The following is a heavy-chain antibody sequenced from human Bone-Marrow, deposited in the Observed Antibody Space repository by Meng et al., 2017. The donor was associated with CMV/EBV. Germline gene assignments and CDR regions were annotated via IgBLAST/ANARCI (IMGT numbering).Heavy chain of an antibody. CDR2: ISSSSSTI. Sequence: GESLKISCAASGFTFSSYSMNWVRQAPGKGLEWVSYISSSSSTIYYADSVKGRFTISRDNAKNSLSLQMKSLRAEDTAVYYCARDRVEYYDFWSGYYGSERRNWFDPWGQGTLVTVSS. D-gene: IGHD3-3*01. J-gene: IGHJ5*02. V-gene: IGHV3-48*04. CDR3: ARDRVEYYDFWSGYYGSERRNWFDP. CDR1: GFTFSSYS.